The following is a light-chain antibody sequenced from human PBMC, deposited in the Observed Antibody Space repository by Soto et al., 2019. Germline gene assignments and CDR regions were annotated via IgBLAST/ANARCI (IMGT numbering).Light chain of an antibody. CDR2: ENN. CDR1: SSNIGNNY. CDR3: GTWDGSLSAVV. V-gene: IGLV1-51*02. Sequence: QSVLTQPPSVSAAPGQTVTISCSGSSSNIGNNYVSWYQQLPGTAPKLLIYENNKRPSGIPARFSGSKSGTSATLGITGLQTGEEADDYCGTWDGSLSAVVFGGGTKLTVL. J-gene: IGLJ2*01.